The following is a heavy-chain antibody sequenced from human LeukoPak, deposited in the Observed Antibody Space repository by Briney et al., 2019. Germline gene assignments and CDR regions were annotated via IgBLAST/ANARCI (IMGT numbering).Heavy chain of an antibody. J-gene: IGHJ6*03. CDR3: ARDNGSGYTKGYEHYYYYLDV. Sequence: PSETLSLTCTVSGGSISSYYWSWIRQPPGKGLEWIGYIYYSGSTNYNPSLMRRVTLSIDKSKKYISLILTSVTAADTALYYCARDNGSGYTKGYEHYYYYLDVWGKGTTVTVSS. CDR1: GGSISSYY. CDR2: IYYSGST. V-gene: IGHV4-59*12. D-gene: IGHD3-3*02.